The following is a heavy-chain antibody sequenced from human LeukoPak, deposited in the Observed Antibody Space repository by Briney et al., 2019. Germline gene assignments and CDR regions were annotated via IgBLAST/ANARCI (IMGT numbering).Heavy chain of an antibody. J-gene: IGHJ4*02. CDR1: GGTFSSYA. CDR3: ARGPITDEFLEWLLYVY. Sequence: ASVKVSCKASGGTFSSYAISWVRQAPGQGLEWMGRIIPILGIANYAQKFQGRVTITADKSTSTAYMELSSLRSEDTAVYYCARGPITDEFLEWLLYVYWGQGTLVTVSS. CDR2: IIPILGIA. V-gene: IGHV1-69*04. D-gene: IGHD3-3*01.